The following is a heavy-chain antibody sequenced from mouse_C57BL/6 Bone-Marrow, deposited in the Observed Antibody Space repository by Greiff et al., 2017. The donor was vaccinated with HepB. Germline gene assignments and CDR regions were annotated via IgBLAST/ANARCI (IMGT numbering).Heavy chain of an antibody. CDR3: ARAKYIYYGFYYAMDY. CDR1: GYTFTSYW. CDR2: INPSSGYT. Sequence: QVQLQQSGAELAKPGASVKLSCKASGYTFTSYWMHWVKQRPGQGLEWIGYINPSSGYTKYNQKFKDKATLTADKSSSTAYMQLSSLTYEDSAVYYCARAKYIYYGFYYAMDYWGQGTSGTVSS. J-gene: IGHJ4*01. D-gene: IGHD2-2*01. V-gene: IGHV1-7*01.